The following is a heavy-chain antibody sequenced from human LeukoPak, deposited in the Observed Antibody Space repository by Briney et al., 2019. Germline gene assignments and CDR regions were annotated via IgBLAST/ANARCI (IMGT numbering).Heavy chain of an antibody. V-gene: IGHV1-2*02. J-gene: IGHJ6*02. CDR1: GYTFTGYY. CDR2: INPNSGGT. Sequence: ASVKVSCKASGYTFTGYYMHWVRQAPGQGLEWMGWINPNSGGTNYAQKFQGRVTMTKDTSISTAYMGLSRLRSDDTAVYYCARDLSVWDVWGAVTTAYGMDVWGQGTTVTVSS. D-gene: IGHD4-17*01. CDR3: ARDLSVWDVWGAVTTAYGMDV.